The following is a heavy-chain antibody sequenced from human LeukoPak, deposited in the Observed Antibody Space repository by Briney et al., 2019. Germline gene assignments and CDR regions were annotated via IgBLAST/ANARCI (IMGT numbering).Heavy chain of an antibody. CDR3: ARGLDSWNVYIFDN. J-gene: IGHJ4*02. V-gene: IGHV4-39*07. CDR1: GGSISSSSYY. Sequence: PSETLSLTCTVSGGSISSSSYYWGWIRQPPGKGLEWIGSIYYSGSTYYNPSLKSRVTISVDTSKNQFSLKLSSVTAADTAVYYCARGLDSWNVYIFDNWGLGTLVTVSS. D-gene: IGHD1-20*01. CDR2: IYYSGST.